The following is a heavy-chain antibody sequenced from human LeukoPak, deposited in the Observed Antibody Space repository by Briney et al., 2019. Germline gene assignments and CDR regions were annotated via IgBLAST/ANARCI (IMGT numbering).Heavy chain of an antibody. CDR3: ARGIKRWLQSDAFDI. J-gene: IGHJ3*02. D-gene: IGHD5-24*01. Sequence: SETLSLTCTVSGGSISSYYWSWIRQPPGKGLEWIGYIYYSGSTNYNPSLKSRVTISVDTSKNQFSLKLSSVTAADTAVYYCARGIKRWLQSDAFDIWGQGTMVTVSS. CDR2: IYYSGST. CDR1: GGSISSYY. V-gene: IGHV4-59*01.